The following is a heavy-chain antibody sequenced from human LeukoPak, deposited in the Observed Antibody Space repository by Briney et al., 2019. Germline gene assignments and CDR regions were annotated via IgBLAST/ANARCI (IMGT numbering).Heavy chain of an antibody. J-gene: IGHJ5*02. V-gene: IGHV3-21*01. CDR1: GFTFSSYS. Sequence: AGGSLRLSCAASGFTFSSYSMNWVRQAPGKGLEWVSSISTSSSYIYYADSVKGRFTISRDNAKNSLYLQMNSLRVEDTAVYYCARAPSRSEQFDPWGQGTLVTVSS. CDR2: ISTSSSYI. D-gene: IGHD3-3*01. CDR3: ARAPSRSEQFDP.